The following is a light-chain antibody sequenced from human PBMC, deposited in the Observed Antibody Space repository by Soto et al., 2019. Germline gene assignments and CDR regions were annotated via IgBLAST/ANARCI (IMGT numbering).Light chain of an antibody. CDR1: QTVLYTSTNKNY. CDR2: WAS. CDR3: QQRSNWPPIT. V-gene: IGKV4-1*01. Sequence: DIVMTQSPDSLAVSLGERATINCKSSQTVLYTSTNKNYLAWYQHNPGQPPKVLIYWASTRESGVPDRFSGSGSGTDFTLTISSLEPEDFAVYYCQQRSNWPPITFGQGTRLEIK. J-gene: IGKJ5*01.